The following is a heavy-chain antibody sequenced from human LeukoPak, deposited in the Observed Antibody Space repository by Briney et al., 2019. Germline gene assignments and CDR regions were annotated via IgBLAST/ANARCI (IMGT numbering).Heavy chain of an antibody. CDR3: ARSLGQLVRDYYYYGMDV. Sequence: GASVKVSCKASGYTFTSYYMHWVRQAPGQGLEWMGIINPSGGSTSYAPKFQGRVTMTTDTSTSTVYMELSSLRSEDTAVYYCARSLGQLVRDYYYYGMDVWGQGTTVTVSS. V-gene: IGHV1-46*01. D-gene: IGHD6-6*01. J-gene: IGHJ6*02. CDR2: INPSGGST. CDR1: GYTFTSYY.